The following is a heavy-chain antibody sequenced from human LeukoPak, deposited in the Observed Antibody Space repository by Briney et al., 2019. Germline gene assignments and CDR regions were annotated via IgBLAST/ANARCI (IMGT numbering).Heavy chain of an antibody. CDR1: GFTFSDYY. CDR2: ISSSGSNI. CDR3: AVSVGATSEWSDH. Sequence: GGSLRLSCAASGFTFSDYYVSWVRQAPGKGVEGVSYISSSGSNIYYADSVKGRFTISRDNAKNSLYLQINSLRAEDTAVYYCAVSVGATSEWSDHWGQGTLVTVSS. J-gene: IGHJ5*02. D-gene: IGHD1-26*01. V-gene: IGHV3-11*04.